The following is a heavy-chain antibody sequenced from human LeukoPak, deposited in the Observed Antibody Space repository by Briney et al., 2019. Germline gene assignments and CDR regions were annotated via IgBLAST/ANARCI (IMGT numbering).Heavy chain of an antibody. CDR2: IRGSGGST. V-gene: IGHV3-23*01. Sequence: GGSLRLSCAASVFTFSSYAMSWVRQAPGKGREWVSAIRGSGGSTYYADSVKGRFTISRDNAKNTLYLQMNSLRAEDTAVYYCARVVSLGLGIPHYGMDVWGQGTTVTVSS. CDR1: VFTFSSYA. D-gene: IGHD3-16*01. J-gene: IGHJ6*02. CDR3: ARVVSLGLGIPHYGMDV.